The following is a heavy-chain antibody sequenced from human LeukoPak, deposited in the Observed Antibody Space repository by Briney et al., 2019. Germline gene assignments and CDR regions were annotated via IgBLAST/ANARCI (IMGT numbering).Heavy chain of an antibody. CDR1: GFTFSSYG. J-gene: IGHJ4*02. Sequence: GGSLRLSCAASGFTFSSYGMSWVRQAPGKGLEWVSAISGSGGSTYYADSVKGRFTISRDNSKNTLYLQMNSLRADDTALYYCVKDATWGGFDYWGQGTLVTVSS. CDR3: VKDATWGGFDY. D-gene: IGHD3-16*01. V-gene: IGHV3-23*01. CDR2: ISGSGGST.